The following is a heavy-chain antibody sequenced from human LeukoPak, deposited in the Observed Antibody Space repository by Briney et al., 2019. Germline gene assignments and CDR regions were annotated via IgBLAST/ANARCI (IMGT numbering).Heavy chain of an antibody. CDR3: ARGRYCSGRSRDYFDY. CDR1: GFTFSDYY. D-gene: IGHD2-15*01. J-gene: IGHJ4*02. CDR2: ISSSSSYT. Sequence: PGGSLRLSCAASGFTFSDYYMSWIRQAPGKGLEWVSYISSSSSYTNYADSVKGRFTISRDNAKNSLYLQMNSLRAEDTAVDYCARGRYCSGRSRDYFDYWGQGTLVTVSS. V-gene: IGHV3-11*06.